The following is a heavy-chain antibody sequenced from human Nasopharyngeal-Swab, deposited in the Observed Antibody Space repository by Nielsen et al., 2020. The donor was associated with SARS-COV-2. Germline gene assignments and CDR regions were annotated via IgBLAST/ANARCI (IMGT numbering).Heavy chain of an antibody. V-gene: IGHV1-46*01. CDR2: INPSGGST. D-gene: IGHD6-13*01. CDR1: GYTFTSYY. CDR3: ARDLGYSSSWYTSYKSYGMDV. J-gene: IGHJ6*02. Sequence: ASVKVSCKASGYTFTSYYMHWVRQAPGQGLEWMGIINPSGGSTSYAQKFQGRVTITADESTSTAYMELSSLRSEDTAVYYCARDLGYSSSWYTSYKSYGMDVWGQGTTVTVSS.